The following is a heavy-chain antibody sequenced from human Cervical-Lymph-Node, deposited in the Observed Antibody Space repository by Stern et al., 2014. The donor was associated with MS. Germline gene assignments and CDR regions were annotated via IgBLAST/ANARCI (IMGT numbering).Heavy chain of an antibody. CDR2: SDHSGST. CDR3: ARFPASRPHVFDS. CDR1: GGSISSSNW. V-gene: IGHV4-4*02. Sequence: DQLVESGPGLVKPSGTLSLTCAVSGGSISSSNWWSWVRQSPGKGLEWIGESDHSGSTIYNPSLKSRVTVSEDKSKNRFSLNLRSVTAADTAVYFCARFPASRPHVFDSWGQGTLVTVSS. J-gene: IGHJ4*02. D-gene: IGHD6-13*01.